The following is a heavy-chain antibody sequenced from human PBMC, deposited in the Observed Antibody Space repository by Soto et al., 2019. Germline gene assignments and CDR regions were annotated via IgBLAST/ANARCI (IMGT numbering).Heavy chain of an antibody. J-gene: IGHJ4*02. CDR1: GFTFSSFW. D-gene: IGHD3-10*01. CDR3: TSDRYPRFYHGSGSYPYY. V-gene: IGHV3-7*03. CDR2: IKTDGSET. Sequence: GGSLRLSCAASGFTFSSFWMSWVRQAPGKGLEWVANIKTDGSETHYVDSVKGRFTIPRDNPKTSLFLQMNSLRVEDTAVYFCTSDRYPRFYHGSGSYPYYWGQGTPVTVSA.